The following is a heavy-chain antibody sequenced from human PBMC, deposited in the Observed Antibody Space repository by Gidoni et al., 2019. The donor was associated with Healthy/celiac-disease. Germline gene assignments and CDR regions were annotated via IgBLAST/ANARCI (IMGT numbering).Heavy chain of an antibody. CDR1: GFSLSTSGMC. CDR2: IDWDDDK. J-gene: IGHJ4*02. CDR3: ARSLYDSSGYYFAY. Sequence: QVTLRESGPALVKPTQTLTLTCTFSGFSLSTSGMCVSWIRQPPGKALEWLARIDWDDDKYYSTSLKTRLTISKDTSKNQVVLTMTNMDPVDTATYYCARSLYDSSGYYFAYWGQGTLVTVSS. V-gene: IGHV2-70*15. D-gene: IGHD3-22*01.